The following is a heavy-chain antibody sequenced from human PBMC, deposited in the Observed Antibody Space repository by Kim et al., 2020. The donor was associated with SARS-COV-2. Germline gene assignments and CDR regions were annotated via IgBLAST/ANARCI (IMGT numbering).Heavy chain of an antibody. V-gene: IGHV1-8*01. CDR2: MNPNLGNT. Sequence: ASVKVSCKASGYSFTGYDINWVRQATGQGLEWMGWMNPNLGNTGYAQKFQGRLTLTWDTSIRTAYMELSSLKSEDTAVYYCARRAPSPEYKYFAMDVWGQ. CDR3: ARRAPSPEYKYFAMDV. J-gene: IGHJ6*02. CDR1: GYSFTGYD. D-gene: IGHD1-1*01.